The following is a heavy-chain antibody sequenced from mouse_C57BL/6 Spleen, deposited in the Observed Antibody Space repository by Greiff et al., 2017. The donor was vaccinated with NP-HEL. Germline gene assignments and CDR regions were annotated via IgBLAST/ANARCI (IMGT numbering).Heavy chain of an antibody. D-gene: IGHD1-1*01. Sequence: VQLQQSGAELVRPGASVKLSCKASGYTFTDYYINWVKQRPGQGLEWIARIYPGSGNTYYNEKFKGKATLTAEKSSSTAYMQLSSLTSEDSAVYFGARGNYYGSSFLDYWGQGTTLTVSS. CDR2: IYPGSGNT. CDR3: ARGNYYGSSFLDY. CDR1: GYTFTDYY. V-gene: IGHV1-76*01. J-gene: IGHJ2*01.